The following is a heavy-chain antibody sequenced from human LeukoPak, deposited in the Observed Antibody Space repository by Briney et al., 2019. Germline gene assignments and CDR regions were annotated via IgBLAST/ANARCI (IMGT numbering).Heavy chain of an antibody. CDR3: ASLEEGYCSSTSCYGDYYYGMDV. CDR2: INPNSGGT. Sequence: GASVKVSCKASGYTFTGYYMHWVRQAPGQGLELMGWINPNSGGTNYAQKFQGRVTRTRDTSISTAYMELSRLRSDDTAVYYCASLEEGYCSSTSCYGDYYYGMDVWGQGTTVTVSS. CDR1: GYTFTGYY. J-gene: IGHJ6*02. V-gene: IGHV1-2*02. D-gene: IGHD2-2*01.